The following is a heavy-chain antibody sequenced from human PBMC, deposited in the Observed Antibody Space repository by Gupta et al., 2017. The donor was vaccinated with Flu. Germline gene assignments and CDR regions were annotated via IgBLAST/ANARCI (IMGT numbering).Heavy chain of an antibody. J-gene: IGHJ6*02. Sequence: QVQLQQWGAGQLRPSETLSLTCAGYGGSFSGYYWSWVRQPPGKGLEWIGDINQSGDTTYNPSLKSRVTISLDTSKNQFSLKLTSVTAADTAGFYCARGRRGMDVWGQGTLVTVSS. V-gene: IGHV4-34*01. CDR2: INQSGDT. CDR3: ARGRRGMDV. CDR1: GGSFSGYY.